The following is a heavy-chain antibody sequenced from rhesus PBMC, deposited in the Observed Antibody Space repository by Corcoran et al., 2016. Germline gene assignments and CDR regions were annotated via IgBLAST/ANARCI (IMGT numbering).Heavy chain of an antibody. CDR1: GGSIRSNW. D-gene: IGHD6-25*01. J-gene: IGHJ4*01. V-gene: IGHV4-173*01. CDR2: ISGSGEDT. Sequence: QLPLPESGPGLVQPSETLVLTYAGSGGSIRSNWVCWIRQPPGQGLEWMGRISGSGEDTSYNPSHKSRVTISTDTPKNQLSLKLSAVTAADTAVYYWARGNSGIWNLAFDYWGQGVLVTVSS. CDR3: ARGNSGIWNLAFDY.